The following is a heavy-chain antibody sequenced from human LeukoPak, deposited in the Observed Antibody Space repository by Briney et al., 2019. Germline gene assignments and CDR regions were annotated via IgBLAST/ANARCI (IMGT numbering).Heavy chain of an antibody. CDR2: TNPNSGGT. V-gene: IGHV1-2*02. CDR3: ARPPYGDYPWNYFDY. CDR1: GYTFTGYY. D-gene: IGHD4-17*01. Sequence: ASVKVSCKASGYTFTGYYMHWVRQAPGQGLEWMGWTNPNSGGTNYAQKFQGRVTMTRDTSINTAYMELSRLTSDDTAVYYCARPPYGDYPWNYFDYWGQGTLVTVSA. J-gene: IGHJ4*02.